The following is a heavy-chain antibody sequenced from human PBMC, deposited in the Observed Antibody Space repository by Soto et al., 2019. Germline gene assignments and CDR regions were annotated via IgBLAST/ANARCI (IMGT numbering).Heavy chain of an antibody. CDR2: ISFEGSQE. V-gene: IGHV3-30*18. CDR3: AKGYSGYLTDY. Sequence: GGSLRLSCAASGFTFSSYGMHWARQAPGKGLEWVALISFEGSQEYYADSVKGRFTISRDNSKNTLFLQMNSLRAEDTAVYYCAKGYSGYLTDYWGQGTLVTVSS. J-gene: IGHJ4*02. CDR1: GFTFSSYG. D-gene: IGHD5-12*01.